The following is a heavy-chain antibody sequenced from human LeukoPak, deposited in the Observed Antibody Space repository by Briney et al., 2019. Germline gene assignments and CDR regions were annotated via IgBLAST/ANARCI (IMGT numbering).Heavy chain of an antibody. CDR1: GGSFSGYY. CDR2: INHSGST. V-gene: IGHV4-34*01. Sequence: SETLSLTCAVYGGSFSGYYWSWIRQPPGKGLEWIGEINHSGSTNYNPSLKSRVTISVDTSKNQFSLKLSSVTAADTAVYYCARGNRAGGYFQHWGQGTLVTVSS. CDR3: ARGNRAGGYFQH. D-gene: IGHD2-8*02. J-gene: IGHJ1*01.